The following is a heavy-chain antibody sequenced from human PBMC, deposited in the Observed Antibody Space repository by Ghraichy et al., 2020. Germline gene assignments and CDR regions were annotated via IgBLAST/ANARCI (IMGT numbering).Heavy chain of an antibody. CDR3: VKFARDWPNEYLQH. Sequence: GGSLRLSCAASGFTFRTYAMSWVRQAPGKGLEWVSAITDNGGTTYDAESVKGRFTISRDNSKNTLFLQMNSLRGEDTAVYYCVKFARDWPNEYLQHWGQGALVTVSS. D-gene: IGHD3/OR15-3a*01. J-gene: IGHJ1*01. V-gene: IGHV3-23*01. CDR1: GFTFRTYA. CDR2: ITDNGGTT.